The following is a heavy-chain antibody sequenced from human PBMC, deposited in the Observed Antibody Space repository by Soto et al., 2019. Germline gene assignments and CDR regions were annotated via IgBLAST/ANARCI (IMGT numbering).Heavy chain of an antibody. D-gene: IGHD6-13*01. CDR3: ARAQYSSSWTIDY. CDR1: GFTFSSYW. CDR2: INSDGSST. Sequence: PGGSLRLSCAASGFTFSSYWMHWVRQAPGKGLVWVSRINSDGSSTSYADSVKGRFTISRDNAKNTLYLQMNSLRAEDTAVYYCARAQYSSSWTIDYWGQGTLVTVSS. V-gene: IGHV3-74*01. J-gene: IGHJ4*02.